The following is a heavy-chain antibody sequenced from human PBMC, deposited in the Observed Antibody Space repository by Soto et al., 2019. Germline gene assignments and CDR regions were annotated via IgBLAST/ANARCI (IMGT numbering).Heavy chain of an antibody. D-gene: IGHD5-18*01. J-gene: IGHJ4*02. V-gene: IGHV4-39*07. CDR1: GSSITSSSYY. CDR3: ARASNKRGYSYGPDY. Sequence: SETLSLTCSVFGSSITSSSYYWGWIRQPPGKGLEWIGSIYYSGSTYYNPSLKSRVAISVDTSKNQFSLKLSSVTAADTAVYYCARASNKRGYSYGPDYWGQGTQVTVS. CDR2: IYYSGST.